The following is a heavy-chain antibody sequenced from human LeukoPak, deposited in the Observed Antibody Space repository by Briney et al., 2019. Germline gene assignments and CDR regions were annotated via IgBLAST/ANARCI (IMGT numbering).Heavy chain of an antibody. V-gene: IGHV3-23*01. J-gene: IGHJ4*02. CDR3: ASASSHRIAAGGDY. Sequence: GGSLRLSCAASGFTFSSSAMTWVRQAPGKGLEWVSGISGSGTSTFYADSVKGRFTISRDNAKSTLYLQMNSLRAEDTAVYYCASASSHRIAAGGDYWGQGTLVTVSS. CDR2: ISGSGTST. D-gene: IGHD6-13*01. CDR1: GFTFSSSA.